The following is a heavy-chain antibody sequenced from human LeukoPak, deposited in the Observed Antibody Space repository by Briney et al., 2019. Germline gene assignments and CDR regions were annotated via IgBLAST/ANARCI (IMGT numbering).Heavy chain of an antibody. V-gene: IGHV4-61*02. Sequence: SETLSLTCTVSGDSITNLDYYWTWIRQPAGKRLEGIGRIYTSGGTNYNPSLKSRVTLSVDRSKNQFSLNLASLTAADTALYYCAGRGSSSGTFDIWGPGTFVTVSS. CDR2: IYTSGGT. CDR1: GDSITNLDYY. D-gene: IGHD2-2*01. J-gene: IGHJ3*02. CDR3: AGRGSSSGTFDI.